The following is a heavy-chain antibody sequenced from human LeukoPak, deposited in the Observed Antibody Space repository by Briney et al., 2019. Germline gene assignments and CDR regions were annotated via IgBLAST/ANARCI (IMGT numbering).Heavy chain of an antibody. CDR2: IDPNSGGT. D-gene: IGHD3-10*01. J-gene: IGHJ4*02. Sequence: ASVKVSCKASGYTFTCYYMHWVRHAPGQGLGWMGWIDPNSGGTNYAQQFQGRVTITRDTSISTAYLELSRLRSDDTAVYYWARAAMVRGVIITLFSDYWGQGTLVTVSS. CDR1: GYTFTCYY. V-gene: IGHV1-2*02. CDR3: ARAAMVRGVIITLFSDY.